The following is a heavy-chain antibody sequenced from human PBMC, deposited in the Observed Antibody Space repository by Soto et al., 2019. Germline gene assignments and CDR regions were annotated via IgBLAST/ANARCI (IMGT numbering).Heavy chain of an antibody. CDR3: ARESEDLTSNFDY. Sequence: SETLSLTCTVSGGSISSYYWSWIRQPPGKGLEWIGYIYYIGSTNYNPSLKSRVTISVDTSKNQFSLKLSSVTAEDTAVYYCARESEDLTSNFDYWGQGTLVTVSS. CDR2: IYYIGST. CDR1: GGSISSYY. J-gene: IGHJ4*02. V-gene: IGHV4-59*12.